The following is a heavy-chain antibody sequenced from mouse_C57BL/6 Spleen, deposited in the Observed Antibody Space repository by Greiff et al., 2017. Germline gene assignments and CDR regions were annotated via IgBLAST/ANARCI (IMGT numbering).Heavy chain of an antibody. V-gene: IGHV1-9*01. CDR3: AKRVFYAMDY. Sequence: VQLQQSGAELMKPGASVKLSCKASGYTFTGYWIEWVKQRPGHGLEWIGEIFPGSGSTYYNEKFKGKATFTADTSSNTAYMQLRSLTTDDAAVYYCAKRVFYAMDYWGQGTSVTVSS. CDR1: GYTFTGYW. CDR2: IFPGSGST. J-gene: IGHJ4*01.